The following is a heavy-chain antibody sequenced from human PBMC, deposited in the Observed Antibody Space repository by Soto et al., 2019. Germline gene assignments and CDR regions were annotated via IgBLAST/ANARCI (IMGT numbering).Heavy chain of an antibody. J-gene: IGHJ3*02. Sequence: GGSLRLSCAASGFTFSDYYMSWILQAPGKGLEWVSYISSSGSTIYYADSVKGRFTISRDNAKNSLYLQMNSLRAEDTAVYYCARGSSRGDSDAFDIWGQGTMVTVSS. CDR3: ARGSSRGDSDAFDI. CDR1: GFTFSDYY. V-gene: IGHV3-11*01. CDR2: ISSSGSTI. D-gene: IGHD3-10*01.